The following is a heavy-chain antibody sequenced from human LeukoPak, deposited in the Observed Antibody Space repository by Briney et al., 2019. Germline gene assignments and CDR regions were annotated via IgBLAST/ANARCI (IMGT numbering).Heavy chain of an antibody. V-gene: IGHV3-30*04. D-gene: IGHD3-10*01. CDR2: ISYDGSNK. J-gene: IGHJ6*03. Sequence: PGGSLRLSCAASGFTFSSYAMHWVRQAPGKGLDWVAVISYDGSNKYYADSVKGRFTISRDNSKNTLYLQMNSLRAEDTAVYYCARDLRVTNYYYMDVWGKGTTVTVSS. CDR1: GFTFSSYA. CDR3: ARDLRVTNYYYMDV.